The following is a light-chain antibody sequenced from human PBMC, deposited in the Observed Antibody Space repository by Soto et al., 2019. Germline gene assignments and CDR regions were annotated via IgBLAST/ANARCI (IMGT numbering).Light chain of an antibody. CDR1: TSNIGRYS. CDR3: AAWDYNLNGPL. V-gene: IGLV1-44*01. Sequence: QSALTQPPSLSGTPGQRVTISCSGSTSNIGRYSVNWYQHFPGTAPTILIYSDDERPSGVPDRFSCSKSGTSASLAISGLHSEDEAEYYCAAWDYNLNGPLFGGGTKLTVL. J-gene: IGLJ3*02. CDR2: SDD.